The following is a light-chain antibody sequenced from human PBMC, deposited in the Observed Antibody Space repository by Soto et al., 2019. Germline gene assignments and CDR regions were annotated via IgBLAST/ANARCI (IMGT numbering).Light chain of an antibody. J-gene: IGKJ3*01. Sequence: EIVMTQSPATLSVSPGERATLSCRASQSISSNLAWYQQKPGQAPRLLNYGASTRATGIPATFSGSGSGTEFTLTISSLQSEYFAVYYCQQYNNWPFTFGPGTKVDIK. V-gene: IGKV3-15*01. CDR1: QSISSN. CDR2: GAS. CDR3: QQYNNWPFT.